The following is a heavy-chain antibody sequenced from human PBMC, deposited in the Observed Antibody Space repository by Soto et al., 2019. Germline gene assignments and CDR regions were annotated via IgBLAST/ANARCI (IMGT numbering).Heavy chain of an antibody. J-gene: IGHJ2*01. D-gene: IGHD3-22*01. CDR2: IWYDGSNK. CDR1: GFTFSDYG. Sequence: QVQLVESGGGVVQPGRSLRLACAAFGFTFSDYGMLWVRQAPGKGLEWVAVIWYDGSNKYYADSVEGRFTISRDNSKNTLWLQMNSLRVEDTAVYYCARVPDEVVKFDLWGRGTLVTVS. CDR3: ARVPDEVVKFDL. V-gene: IGHV3-33*01.